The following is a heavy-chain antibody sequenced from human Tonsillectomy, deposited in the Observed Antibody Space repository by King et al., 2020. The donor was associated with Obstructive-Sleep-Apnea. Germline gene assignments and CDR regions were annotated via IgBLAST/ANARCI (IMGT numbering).Heavy chain of an antibody. CDR3: ARDRPRDDYGDLHEVY. Sequence: VQLVESGGGLVQPGGSLRLSCTVSGFTFSNYWMTWVRQAPGKGLEWVANIKQDGGEKYYVDSGKGRFTISRDNAKNSLYLQMNSLRAEDTAVYYCARDRPRDDYGDLHEVYWGQGTLVTVSS. J-gene: IGHJ4*02. CDR1: GFTFSNYW. D-gene: IGHD4-17*01. V-gene: IGHV3-7*01. CDR2: IKQDGGEK.